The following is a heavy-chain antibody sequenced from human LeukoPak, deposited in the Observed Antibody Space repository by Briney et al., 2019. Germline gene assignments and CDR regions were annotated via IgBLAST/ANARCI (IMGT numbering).Heavy chain of an antibody. CDR2: INGGGDST. V-gene: IGHV3-23*01. D-gene: IGHD5-18*01. Sequence: PGGSLRLSCEASGFTFSNYAMSWVRQAPGKGLQWVSSINGGGDSTYYADSVKGRFTISRHNSKNMLYLQMNSLRAEDTAVYYCAKGPKPMQLWLPLDDWGQGTLVTVSS. CDR3: AKGPKPMQLWLPLDD. CDR1: GFTFSNYA. J-gene: IGHJ4*02.